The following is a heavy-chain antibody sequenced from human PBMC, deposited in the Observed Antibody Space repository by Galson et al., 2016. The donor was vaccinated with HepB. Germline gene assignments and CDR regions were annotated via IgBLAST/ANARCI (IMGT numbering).Heavy chain of an antibody. D-gene: IGHD6-13*01. CDR3: ARDLLNLAAPDY. J-gene: IGHJ4*02. CDR2: IKQDGSEK. V-gene: IGHV3-7*03. CDR1: GFTFSSYW. Sequence: SLRLSCAASGFTFSSYWMSWVRQAPGKGLEWVANIKQDGSEKYYVDSVKGRSTISRDNAKNSLYLQMNSLRAEDTAVYYCARDLLNLAAPDYWGQGTLVTVSS.